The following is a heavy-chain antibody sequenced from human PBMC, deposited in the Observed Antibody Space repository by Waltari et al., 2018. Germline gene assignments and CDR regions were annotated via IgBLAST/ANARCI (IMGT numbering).Heavy chain of an antibody. Sequence: EVQLVESGGGLVQPGRSLRLSCVGYGFRFAARAMHWVRQVPGKGLEGVSGINWNSGNIGYADSVKGRFTISRDNAKNSLYLQINSVRTEDTALYYCASDAFGNSIGGVFDYWGQGTLVNVSS. J-gene: IGHJ4*02. D-gene: IGHD3-3*01. V-gene: IGHV3-9*01. CDR3: ASDAFGNSIGGVFDY. CDR1: GFRFAARA. CDR2: INWNSGNI.